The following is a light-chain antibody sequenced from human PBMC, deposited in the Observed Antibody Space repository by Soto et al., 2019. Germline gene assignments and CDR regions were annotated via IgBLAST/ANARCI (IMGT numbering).Light chain of an antibody. V-gene: IGKV3-20*01. CDR3: QQYDSTPPT. Sequence: EIVLTQSPGTLSLSPGDRATLSCRASQSVNSNYLAWYQRKPGQAPRLLIYGASNRATDIPHRFSASGSGTDFTLTITRREAEDFAVYYCQQYDSTPPTFGQGTKV. CDR1: QSVNSNY. J-gene: IGKJ1*01. CDR2: GAS.